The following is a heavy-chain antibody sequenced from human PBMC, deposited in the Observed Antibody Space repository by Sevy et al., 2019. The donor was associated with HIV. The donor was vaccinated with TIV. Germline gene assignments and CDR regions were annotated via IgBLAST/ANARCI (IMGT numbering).Heavy chain of an antibody. D-gene: IGHD3-10*01. CDR1: GFTFSDYY. CDR3: ARDLRVYYYGSGASDAFDI. CDR2: ISSSSSYT. V-gene: IGHV3-11*06. J-gene: IGHJ3*02. Sequence: GGSLRLSCAASGFTFSDYYMSWIRQAPGKGLEWVSYISSSSSYTNYADSVKGRFTISRDNAKNSLYLQMNSLRAEDTAVYYCARDLRVYYYGSGASDAFDIWCQGTMVTVSS.